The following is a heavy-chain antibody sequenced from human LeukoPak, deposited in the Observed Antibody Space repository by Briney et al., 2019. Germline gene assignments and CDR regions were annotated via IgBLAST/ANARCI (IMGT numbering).Heavy chain of an antibody. CDR1: GGSFSGYY. V-gene: IGHV4-34*01. CDR2: INHSGST. CDR3: ARGRDIVVVPAALSSKYYMDV. D-gene: IGHD2-2*01. Sequence: PSETLSLTCAVYGGSFSGYYWSWLRQPPGKGLAWIGEINHSGSTNYNPYLQHRVTISVDTSKIQCYLKLSSVTAADTAVYYCARGRDIVVVPAALSSKYYMDVWGKGTTVTVSS. J-gene: IGHJ6*03.